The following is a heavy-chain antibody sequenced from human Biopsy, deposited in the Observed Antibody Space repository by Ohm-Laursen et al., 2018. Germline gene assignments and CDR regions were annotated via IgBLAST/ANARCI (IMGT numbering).Heavy chain of an antibody. CDR1: GDSISSYY. D-gene: IGHD3-22*01. Sequence: PGTLFTCTVSGDSISSYYWSWIRQPPGKGLQWIGYVYYTGSTDYNPSLQSRVTISVDTSKNHFSLRLRSVTPADTAIYYCARDRGYYSDRTVPGYFDLWGRGTLVTVSS. CDR2: VYYTGST. V-gene: IGHV4-59*01. J-gene: IGHJ2*01. CDR3: ARDRGYYSDRTVPGYFDL.